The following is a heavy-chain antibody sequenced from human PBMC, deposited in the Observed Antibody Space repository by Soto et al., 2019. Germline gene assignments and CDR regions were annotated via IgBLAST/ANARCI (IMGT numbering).Heavy chain of an antibody. D-gene: IGHD5-12*01. CDR3: ARDQVANGGGYYCYGMDV. CDR2: ISYDGSNK. J-gene: IGHJ6*02. V-gene: IGHV3-30-3*01. CDR1: GFTFSSYA. Sequence: QVQLVESGGGVVQPGRSLRLSCAASGFTFSSYAMHWVRQAPGKGLEWVAVISYDGSNKYYADSVKGRFTISRDNSKNSQYLQMSSLRAEDTAVYYCARDQVANGGGYYCYGMDVWGQGTTVTVS.